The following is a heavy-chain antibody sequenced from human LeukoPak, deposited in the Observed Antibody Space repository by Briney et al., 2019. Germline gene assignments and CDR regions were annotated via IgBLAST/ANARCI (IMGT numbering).Heavy chain of an antibody. CDR3: ASEASYGSGSYYPDY. D-gene: IGHD3-10*01. CDR1: GYTFTGYY. J-gene: IGHJ4*02. CDR2: INPNSGGT. V-gene: IGHV1-2*02. Sequence: GASVKVSCKASGYTFTGYYMHWVRQAPGQGLEWMGWINPNSGGTNYAQKFQGRVTMTRDTSISTAYMELSRLRSDDTAVYHCASEASYGSGSYYPDYWDQGTLVTVSS.